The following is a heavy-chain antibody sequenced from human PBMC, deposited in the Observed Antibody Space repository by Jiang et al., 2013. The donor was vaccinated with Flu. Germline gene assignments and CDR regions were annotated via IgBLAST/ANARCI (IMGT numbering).Heavy chain of an antibody. CDR1: GGTFSSYA. CDR2: IIPIFGTA. D-gene: IGHD3-9*01. CDR3: AGTRDYDILTGYLSGWFDP. V-gene: IGHV1-69*01. J-gene: IGHJ5*02. Sequence: GAEVKKPGSSVKVSCKASGGTFSSYAISWVRQAPGQGLEWMGGIIPIFGTANYAQKFQGRVTITADESTNTAYMELSSLRSEDTAVYYCAGTRDYDILTGYLSGWFDPWGQGTLVTVSS.